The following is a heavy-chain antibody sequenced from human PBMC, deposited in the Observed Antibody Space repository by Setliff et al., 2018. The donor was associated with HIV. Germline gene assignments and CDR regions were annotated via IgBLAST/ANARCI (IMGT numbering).Heavy chain of an antibody. J-gene: IGHJ4*02. CDR3: ARFGELLSGPFDY. CDR2: IAPNLRMP. Sequence: SVKVSCKTSGGTFNTYPIAWVRQAPGQGLEWMGGIAPNLRMPNYIQKFKGRLTITADESTSTVYMELTNLRSEDTAMYYCARFGELLSGPFDYWGQGTLVTVSS. D-gene: IGHD3-10*01. CDR1: GGTFNTYP. V-gene: IGHV1-69*10.